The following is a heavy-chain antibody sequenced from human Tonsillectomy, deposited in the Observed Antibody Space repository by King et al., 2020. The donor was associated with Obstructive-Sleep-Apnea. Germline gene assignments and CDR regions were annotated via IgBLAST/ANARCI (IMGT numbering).Heavy chain of an antibody. CDR1: GYTFTGYY. CDR2: INPNSGGT. Sequence: GQLVQSGAEVKKPGASVKVSCKASGYTFTGYYMHWVRQAPGQGLEWMGWINPNSGGTNYAQKFQGRVTMTRDTSISTAYMELSRLRSDDTAVYYCARDPLFLGAAVPFDYWGQGTLVTVSS. V-gene: IGHV1-2*02. CDR3: ARDPLFLGAAVPFDY. J-gene: IGHJ4*02. D-gene: IGHD6-13*01.